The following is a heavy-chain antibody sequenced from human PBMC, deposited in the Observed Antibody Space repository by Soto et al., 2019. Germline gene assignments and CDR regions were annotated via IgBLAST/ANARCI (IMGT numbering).Heavy chain of an antibody. V-gene: IGHV3-13*01. Sequence: PGGSLRLSCAASGFTFSSYDMHWVRQATGKGLEWVSAIGTAGDTYYPGSVKGRFTISRENAKNSLYLQMNSLRAGDTAVYYCERLTSTGLREYYFDYWGQGTLVTVSS. J-gene: IGHJ4*02. CDR1: GFTFSSYD. CDR3: ERLTSTGLREYYFDY. D-gene: IGHD1-1*01. CDR2: IGTAGDT.